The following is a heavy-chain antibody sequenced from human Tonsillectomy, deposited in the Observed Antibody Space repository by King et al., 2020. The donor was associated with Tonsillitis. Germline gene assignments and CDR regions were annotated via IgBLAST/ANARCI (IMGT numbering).Heavy chain of an antibody. CDR2: IYPDDSDT. CDR1: GYSFTSNW. D-gene: IGHD3-10*01. V-gene: IGHV5-51*01. Sequence: VQLVESGAEVKKPGESLKISCKGSGYSFTSNWIGWVRQMPGKGLEWMGIIYPDDSDTRYSPSFQGQVTISADKSISTAYLQWSSLKASDTAMYFCARHTSGVPSPFDFWGQGTLVTVSS. J-gene: IGHJ4*02. CDR3: ARHTSGVPSPFDF.